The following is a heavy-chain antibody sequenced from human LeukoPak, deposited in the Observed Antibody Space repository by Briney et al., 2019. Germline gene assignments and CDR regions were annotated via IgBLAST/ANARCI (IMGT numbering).Heavy chain of an antibody. Sequence: GGSLRPSCAASGFTFSSHWMHWVRQAPGKGLVWVSGISTDGSRPRYADSVNGRFTISRDNAKNTLYLQMNSLRAEDTAVYFCVRDGQGSTPLDYWGQGTLVTVSS. CDR1: GFTFSSHW. J-gene: IGHJ4*02. CDR2: ISTDGSRP. CDR3: VRDGQGSTPLDY. V-gene: IGHV3-74*01. D-gene: IGHD2-15*01.